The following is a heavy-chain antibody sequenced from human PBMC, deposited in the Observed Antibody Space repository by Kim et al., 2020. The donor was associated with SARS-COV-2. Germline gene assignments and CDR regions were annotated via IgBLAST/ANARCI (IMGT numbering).Heavy chain of an antibody. CDR3: ARDLSTDTTMIFFDY. D-gene: IGHD5-18*01. Sequence: ASVKVSCKTSGYTFISFGISWVRQAPGQGPEWMGWISGYTGYTKYAQKFQGRVAMATDTSTNTVFMELRSLTPDDTAMYYCARDLSTDTTMIFFDYWGQGTLLTVSS. CDR1: GYTFISFG. CDR2: ISGYTGYT. J-gene: IGHJ4*02. V-gene: IGHV1-18*01.